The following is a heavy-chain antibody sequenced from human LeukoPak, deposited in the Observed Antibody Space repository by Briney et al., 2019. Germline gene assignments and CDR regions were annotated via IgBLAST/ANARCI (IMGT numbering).Heavy chain of an antibody. CDR3: ARGAIAAAGTRPKARSGMDV. V-gene: IGHV4-34*01. Sequence: SETLSLTCAVYGGSFSGYYWTWMRQPPGKGLEWIGEINHSGSTNYNPSLKSRVTISVDTSKNQFSLKLSSVTAADTAVYYCARGAIAAAGTRPKARSGMDVWGQGTTVTVSS. CDR1: GGSFSGYY. D-gene: IGHD6-13*01. CDR2: INHSGST. J-gene: IGHJ6*02.